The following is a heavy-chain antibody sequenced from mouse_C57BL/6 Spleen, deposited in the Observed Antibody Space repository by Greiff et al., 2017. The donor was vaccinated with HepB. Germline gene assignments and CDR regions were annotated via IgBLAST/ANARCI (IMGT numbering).Heavy chain of an antibody. V-gene: IGHV1-81*01. CDR1: GYTFTSYG. Sequence: VQLQQSGAELARPGASVKLSCKASGYTFTSYGISWVKQRTGQGLEWIGEIYPRSGNTYYNEKFKGKATLTADKSSSTAYMELRSLTSEDSAVYFLASYYSNFYFDYWGQGTTLTVSS. J-gene: IGHJ2*01. D-gene: IGHD2-5*01. CDR2: IYPRSGNT. CDR3: ASYYSNFYFDY.